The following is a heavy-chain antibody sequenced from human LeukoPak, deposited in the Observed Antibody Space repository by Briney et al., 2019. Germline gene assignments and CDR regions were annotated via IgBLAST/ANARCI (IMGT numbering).Heavy chain of an antibody. D-gene: IGHD5-18*01. CDR3: ARGLGSYAYSDAFDI. CDR1: GFSFSVFW. J-gene: IGHJ3*02. V-gene: IGHV3-21*01. CDR2: ISSSSSYI. Sequence: GGSLRLSCAASGFSFSVFWMHWVRQVPGKGLEWVSSISSSSSYIYYVDSVKGRFTISRDYAKNSLYLQMNSLRAEDTAVYYCARGLGSYAYSDAFDIWGQGTMVTVSS.